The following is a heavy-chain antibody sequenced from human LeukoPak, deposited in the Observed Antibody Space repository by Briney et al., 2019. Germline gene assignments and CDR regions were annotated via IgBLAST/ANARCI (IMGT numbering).Heavy chain of an antibody. CDR1: GGSISSYY. Sequence: SETLSLTCTVSGGSISSYYWSWIRQPPGKGLEWIGYIYYSGSTNYNPSLKSRVTISVDTSKNQFSLKLSSVTAADTAVYYCARTLDSSGYYYRLDAFDIWGQGTMVTVSS. J-gene: IGHJ3*02. V-gene: IGHV4-59*01. CDR3: ARTLDSSGYYYRLDAFDI. CDR2: IYYSGST. D-gene: IGHD3-22*01.